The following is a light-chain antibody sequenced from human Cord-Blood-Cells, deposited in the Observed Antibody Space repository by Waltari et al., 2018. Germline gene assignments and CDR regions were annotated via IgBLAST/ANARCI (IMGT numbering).Light chain of an antibody. V-gene: IGLV1-44*01. J-gene: IGLJ2*01. CDR2: INN. CDR3: AAWDDSLNGVV. CDR1: SSNIGSNT. Sequence: QSVLTQPPSASGTPGQRVTISCSGSSSNIGSNTVNWYQQLPGMAPKLPIYINNQRPSGVPDRFPGSKSGTSASLASSGLQSEDEADYYCAAWDDSLNGVVFGGGTKLTVL.